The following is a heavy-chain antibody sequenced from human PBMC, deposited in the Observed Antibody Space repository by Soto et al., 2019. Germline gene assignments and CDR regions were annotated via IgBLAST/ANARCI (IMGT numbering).Heavy chain of an antibody. V-gene: IGHV3-72*01. D-gene: IGHD1-1*01. Sequence: GGSLRLSCAASGFTLSDHYMDWVRQAPGKGLEWVGRTRNKANSYTTEYAASVKGRFTISRDDSKNSLYLQMNSLKTEDTAVYYCARARYNWNDLDYWGQGTLVTVSS. J-gene: IGHJ4*02. CDR1: GFTLSDHY. CDR2: TRNKANSYTT. CDR3: ARARYNWNDLDY.